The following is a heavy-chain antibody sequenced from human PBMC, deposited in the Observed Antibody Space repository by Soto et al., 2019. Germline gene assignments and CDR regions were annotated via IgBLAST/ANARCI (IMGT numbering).Heavy chain of an antibody. D-gene: IGHD1-26*01. CDR2: ISYDGSNK. Sequence: QVQLVESGGGVVQPGRSLRLSCAASGFTFSSYGMHWVRQAPGKGLEWVAVISYDGSNKDYADSVKGRFTISRDSSKNTLYLQMNSLRAEDTAVYYCAKRGVSYGLSDYWGQGTLVTVSS. CDR3: AKRGVSYGLSDY. CDR1: GFTFSSYG. V-gene: IGHV3-30*18. J-gene: IGHJ4*02.